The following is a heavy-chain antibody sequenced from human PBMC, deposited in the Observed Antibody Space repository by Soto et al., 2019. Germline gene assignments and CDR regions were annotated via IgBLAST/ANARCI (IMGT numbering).Heavy chain of an antibody. D-gene: IGHD6-19*01. CDR3: ARVTPPWLAFDY. CDR1: GYTFTSYY. Sequence: QVQLVQSGAEVKKPGASVKVSCKASGYTFTSYYLHWVRQAPGQGLEWMGIINPSSGSTTYAQRFQGRVAMTRDTSTSTVYMELSSLRSEDTAVYYCARVTPPWLAFDYWGQGTLVTVSS. J-gene: IGHJ4*02. CDR2: INPSSGST. V-gene: IGHV1-46*03.